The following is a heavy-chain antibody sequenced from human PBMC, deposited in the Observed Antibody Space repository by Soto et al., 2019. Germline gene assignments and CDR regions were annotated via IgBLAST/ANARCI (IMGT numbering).Heavy chain of an antibody. CDR1: GYTFTSYY. CDR3: AREESDSITIFVPARPYYYYGMGV. CDR2: VNPSGGST. Sequence: GASVKVSCKASGYTFTSYYMHWVRQAPGQGLEWMGIVNPSGGSTSYAQKFQGRVTMTRDTSTSTVYMELSSLRSEDTAVYYCAREESDSITIFVPARPYYYYGMGVWGQGTTVTVSS. J-gene: IGHJ6*02. V-gene: IGHV1-46*01. D-gene: IGHD3-3*01.